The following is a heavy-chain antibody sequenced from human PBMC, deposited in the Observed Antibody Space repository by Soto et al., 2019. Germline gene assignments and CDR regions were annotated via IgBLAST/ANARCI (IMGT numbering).Heavy chain of an antibody. D-gene: IGHD2-2*01. J-gene: IGHJ4*02. Sequence: GGSLRLSCAASGFTVSSNYMSWVRQAPGKGLEWVSVIYSGGSTYYADSVKGRFTISRDNSKNTLYLQMNSLRAEDTAVYYCARDIVVVPAATRDYWGQGTLVTVSS. CDR3: ARDIVVVPAATRDY. CDR1: GFTVSSNY. CDR2: IYSGGST. V-gene: IGHV3-66*01.